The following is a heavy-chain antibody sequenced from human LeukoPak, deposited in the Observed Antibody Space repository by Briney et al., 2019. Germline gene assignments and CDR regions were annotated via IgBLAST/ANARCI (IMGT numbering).Heavy chain of an antibody. D-gene: IGHD3-3*01. Sequence: GASVKVSCKASGGTFSSYAISWVRQAPGQGLEWMGWISAYNGNTNYAQKLQGRVTMTTDTSTSTAYMELRSLRSDDTAVYYCARAHPITSPLDYWGQGTLVTVSS. CDR3: ARAHPITSPLDY. CDR2: ISAYNGNT. V-gene: IGHV1-18*01. J-gene: IGHJ4*02. CDR1: GGTFSSYA.